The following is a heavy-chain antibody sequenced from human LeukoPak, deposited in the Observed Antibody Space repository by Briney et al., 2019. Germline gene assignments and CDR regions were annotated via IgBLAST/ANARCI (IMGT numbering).Heavy chain of an antibody. CDR1: GFTFSTYA. CDR3: AKGKDYGGNSPYYGMDV. V-gene: IGHV3-23*01. J-gene: IGHJ6*02. CDR2: ISGSGGST. D-gene: IGHD4-23*01. Sequence: KSGGSLRLSCAASGFTFSTYAMSWVRQAPGKGLEWVSVISGSGGSTYYADSVKGRFTISRDNSKNTLYVQMNSLRAEDTAVYYCAKGKDYGGNSPYYGMDVWGQGTTVTVSS.